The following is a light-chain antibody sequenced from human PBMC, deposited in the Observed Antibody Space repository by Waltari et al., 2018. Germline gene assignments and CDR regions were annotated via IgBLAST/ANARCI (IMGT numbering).Light chain of an antibody. CDR2: GAS. CDR3: QQYKNWRT. V-gene: IGKV3-15*01. J-gene: IGKJ1*01. Sequence: EIVMTQSPATLSMSPGERATFSCRASQNITARLAWYQQKPGQAPRLLMFGASTRASGVPGRFSGSGSGTEFILTISNLQSEDSAIYYCQQYKNWRTFGQGTKVEIQ. CDR1: QNITAR.